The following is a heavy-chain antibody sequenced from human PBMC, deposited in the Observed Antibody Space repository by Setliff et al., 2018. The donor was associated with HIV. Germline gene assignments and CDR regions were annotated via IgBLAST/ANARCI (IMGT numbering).Heavy chain of an antibody. CDR3: TRDLTLWFGELYYYYGMDV. J-gene: IGHJ6*02. V-gene: IGHV3-49*04. CDR2: IRSKAYGGTT. Sequence: GGSLRLSCTASGFTFGDYAMSWVRQAPGKGLEWVGFIRSKAYGGTTEYAASVKGRFTISRDDSKSIAYLQMNSLKTEDTAVYYCTRDLTLWFGELYYYYGMDVWGQGTTVTV. D-gene: IGHD3-10*01. CDR1: GFTFGDYA.